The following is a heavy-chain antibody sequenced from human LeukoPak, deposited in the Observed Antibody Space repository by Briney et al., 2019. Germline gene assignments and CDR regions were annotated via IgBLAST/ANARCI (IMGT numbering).Heavy chain of an antibody. CDR3: ATSYASSGND. CDR1: GFNFDSYW. CDR2: IKQDGRAK. J-gene: IGHJ4*02. V-gene: IGHV3-7*01. Sequence: GGSLRLSCAASGFNFDSYWMSWVRQAPGKGLEWVANIKQDGRAKYYVGSVKGRFTISRDNAKSPLYLQMNNLRVEDTAVYYCATSYASSGNDWGQGTLVTVSS. D-gene: IGHD3-22*01.